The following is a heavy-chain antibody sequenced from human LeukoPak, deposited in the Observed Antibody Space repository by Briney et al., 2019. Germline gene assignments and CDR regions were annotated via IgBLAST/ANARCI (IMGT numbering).Heavy chain of an antibody. D-gene: IGHD1-26*01. CDR3: ANWVGNWLDP. CDR1: GDSIDSSS. Sequence: SETLSLTCTVFGDSIDSSSWAWIRQPVGKGLEWIGRIYLGGSPIYNPSLKTRVIMTVDTSTNQFLLWLRSVTAADTATYYCANWVGNWLDPWGQGTLVTVSS. CDR2: IYLGGSP. V-gene: IGHV4-4*07. J-gene: IGHJ5*02.